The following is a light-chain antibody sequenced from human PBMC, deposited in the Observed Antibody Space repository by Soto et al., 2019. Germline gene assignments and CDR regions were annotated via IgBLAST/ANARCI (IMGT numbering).Light chain of an antibody. Sequence: EIVLTQSPGTLSLSPGERATLSCRASQSVSSSYLAWYQQKPGQAPRLLIYGASSRATGIPDRFIGSGSGTAFTLTISRLEPEDFAVYYCQQYGSSFTFGPGTKVDIK. V-gene: IGKV3-20*01. CDR2: GAS. J-gene: IGKJ3*01. CDR3: QQYGSSFT. CDR1: QSVSSSY.